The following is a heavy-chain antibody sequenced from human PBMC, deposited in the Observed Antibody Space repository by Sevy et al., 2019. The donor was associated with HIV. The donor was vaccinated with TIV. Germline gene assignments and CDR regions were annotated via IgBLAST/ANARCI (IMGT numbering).Heavy chain of an antibody. V-gene: IGHV1-24*01. D-gene: IGHD3-22*01. Sequence: ASVKVSCKVSGSALTELAMHWVRQAPGKGLEWMATFDPEDGETFYAQTFQGRVTMTEDTSTDTAYLELVSPRSEDTAVYYCATTKDYYEGSGYPFDGWGQGTLVTVSS. CDR3: ATTKDYYEGSGYPFDG. CDR2: FDPEDGET. J-gene: IGHJ4*02. CDR1: GSALTELA.